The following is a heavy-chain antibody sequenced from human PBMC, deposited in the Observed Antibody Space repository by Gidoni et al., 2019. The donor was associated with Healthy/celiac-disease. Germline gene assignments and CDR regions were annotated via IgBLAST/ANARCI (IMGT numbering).Heavy chain of an antibody. CDR3: AREMITMVRGVLNWFDP. CDR2: IYHSGSP. D-gene: IGHD3-10*01. J-gene: IGHJ5*02. CDR1: GSPISSGSY. V-gene: IGHV4-38-2*02. Sequence: QFQLPASGPGPVTPSETLSLPCTVSGSPISSGSYWGWLRQPPGKGLEWIGSIYHSGSPYYNPSLKSRVTIAVDTAKNKVALKRSSGTGADTAVEYGAREMITMVRGVLNWFDPWGQGTLVTVSS.